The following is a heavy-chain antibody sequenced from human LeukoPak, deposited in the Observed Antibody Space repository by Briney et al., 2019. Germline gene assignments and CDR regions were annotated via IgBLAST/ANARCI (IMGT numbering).Heavy chain of an antibody. V-gene: IGHV4-30-4*01. J-gene: IGHJ4*02. CDR3: ARGAPRSAIFL. CDR2: IYYSGST. D-gene: IGHD2/OR15-2a*01. Sequence: SETLSLTCTVSGGSISSGDYYWSWIRQPPGKGLEWIGYIYYSGSTYYNPSPKSRVTISVDTSKNQFSLKLSSVTAADTAVYYCARGAPRSAIFLWGQGTLVTVSS. CDR1: GGSISSGDYY.